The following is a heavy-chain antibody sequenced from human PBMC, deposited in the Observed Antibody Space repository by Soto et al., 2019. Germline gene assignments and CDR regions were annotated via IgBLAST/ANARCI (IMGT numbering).Heavy chain of an antibody. D-gene: IGHD5-18*01. J-gene: IGHJ4*02. CDR3: AKPDTWIQLWFAFDY. CDR1: GYTFTSYA. V-gene: IGHV1-3*01. Sequence: GASVKVSCKASGYTFTSYAMHWVRQAPGQRLEWMGWINAGNGNTKYSQKFQGRVTITRDTSASTAYMELSSLRSEDTAVYYCAKPDTWIQLWFAFDYWGQGTLVTVSS. CDR2: INAGNGNT.